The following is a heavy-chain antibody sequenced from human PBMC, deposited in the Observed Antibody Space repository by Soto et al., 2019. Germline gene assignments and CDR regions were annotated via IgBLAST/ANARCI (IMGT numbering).Heavy chain of an antibody. V-gene: IGHV3-21*01. CDR1: GFTFSSYS. Sequence: EVQLVESGGCLVKPGGSLRLSCAASGFTFSSYSMNWVRQAPGKGLEWGSSISSSSSYIYYADSVKGRFTISRDNAKNSLYLQMNNRRAEDPAVYYCARGRRRPYYDVLSGYDALEIWGQGTMVTVSS. D-gene: IGHD3-3*01. CDR3: ARGRRRPYYDVLSGYDALEI. CDR2: ISSSSSYI. J-gene: IGHJ3*02.